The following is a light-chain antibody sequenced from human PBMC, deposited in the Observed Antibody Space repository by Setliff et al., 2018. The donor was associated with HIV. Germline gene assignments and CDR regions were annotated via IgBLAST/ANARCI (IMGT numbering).Light chain of an antibody. Sequence: QSALTQPASVSGSPGQSITISCTGTSSDVGRYNYVSWYQQHPGKTPKLIIYDVSKWPSGVSNRFSASKSGNTAYLTISGLQAEDEADYYCCSYTSISTYVFGTGTKVTVL. CDR1: SSDVGRYNY. CDR2: DVS. CDR3: CSYTSISTYV. J-gene: IGLJ1*01. V-gene: IGLV2-14*03.